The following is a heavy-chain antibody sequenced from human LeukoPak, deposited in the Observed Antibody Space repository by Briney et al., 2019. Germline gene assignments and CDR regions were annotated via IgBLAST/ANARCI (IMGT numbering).Heavy chain of an antibody. J-gene: IGHJ4*02. Sequence: SVNVSCKASGGTFSSYAIRWVRQAPGQGLEWMGGIIPIFGTANYAQKFRGRVTITADESTSTAYMELSSLRSEDTAVYYCARDALAVAGDYYFDYWGQGTLVTVSS. CDR1: GGTFSSYA. CDR2: IIPIFGTA. D-gene: IGHD6-19*01. V-gene: IGHV1-69*13. CDR3: ARDALAVAGDYYFDY.